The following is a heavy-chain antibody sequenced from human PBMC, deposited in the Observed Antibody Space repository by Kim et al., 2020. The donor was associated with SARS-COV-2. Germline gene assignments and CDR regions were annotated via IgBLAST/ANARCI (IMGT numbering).Heavy chain of an antibody. CDR2: ISGSGGST. V-gene: IGHV3-23*01. Sequence: GGSLRLSCAASGFTFSSYAMSWVRQAPGKGLEWVSAISGSGGSTYYADSVKGRFTISRDNSKNTLYLQMNSLRAEDTAVYYCAKDRRKIVYPGWAFDIWGQGTMVTVSS. CDR3: AKDRRKIVYPGWAFDI. D-gene: IGHD3-22*01. CDR1: GFTFSSYA. J-gene: IGHJ3*02.